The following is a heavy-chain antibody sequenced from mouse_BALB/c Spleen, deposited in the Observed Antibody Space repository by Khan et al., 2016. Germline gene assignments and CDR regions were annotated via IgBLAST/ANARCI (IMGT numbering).Heavy chain of an antibody. Sequence: QVQLKQSGPQLVRPGASVKISCKASGYSFTSYWMHWVKQRPGQGLEWIGMIDPSDSETRLNQKFTDKATLTVDKSSSTAYMQLSSLTSEDSAGYYCAGGDIAMDYWGQGTSVNVSS. J-gene: IGHJ4*01. CDR1: GYSFTSYW. V-gene: IGHV1S126*01. CDR3: AGGDIAMDY. CDR2: IDPSDSET. D-gene: IGHD3-3*01.